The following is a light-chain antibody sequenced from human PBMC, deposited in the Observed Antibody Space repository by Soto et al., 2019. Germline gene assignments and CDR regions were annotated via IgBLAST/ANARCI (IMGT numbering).Light chain of an antibody. J-gene: IGLJ2*01. CDR1: SSDVGGYNY. V-gene: IGLV2-8*01. Sequence: QSALTQPPSAPGSPGQSVTISCTGTSSDVGGYNYVSWYQQHPGKAPKLMIYEVSKRPSGVPDRFSGSKSGNTASLTVSGLQAEDEADYYCSSYAGSNNRVVFGGGTKVTVL. CDR3: SSYAGSNNRVV. CDR2: EVS.